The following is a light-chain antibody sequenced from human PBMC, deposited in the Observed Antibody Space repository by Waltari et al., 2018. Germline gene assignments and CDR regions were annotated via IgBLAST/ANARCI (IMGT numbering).Light chain of an antibody. Sequence: QTVVTPEPSLSVSPGGTVTPICAFSSRSVSSTSYPPWYQQTPGQPPRTLVYKGISRSSGVPDRFSGSILGNTAALTITGAQADDESDYYCSMYMGSGVWVFGGGTKLTVL. CDR3: SMYMGSGVWV. V-gene: IGLV8-61*01. CDR1: SRSVSSTSY. CDR2: KGI. J-gene: IGLJ3*02.